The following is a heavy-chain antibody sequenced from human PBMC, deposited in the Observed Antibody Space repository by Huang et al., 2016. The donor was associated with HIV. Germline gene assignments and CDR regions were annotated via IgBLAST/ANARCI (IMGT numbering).Heavy chain of an antibody. CDR2: ISYDKSNK. V-gene: IGHV3-30*18. Sequence: QVQLVESGGGVVQPGRSLILSCAASGFTFSSYGLHWVRQAPGKGLEWVAVISYDKSNKYYAESVKGRLTISRDNSKNTLYLQINSLTTEDTAVYYCAKGGRVAAVMDVWGKGTTVTVSS. D-gene: IGHD2-2*01. CDR1: GFTFSSYG. J-gene: IGHJ6*04. CDR3: AKGGRVAAVMDV.